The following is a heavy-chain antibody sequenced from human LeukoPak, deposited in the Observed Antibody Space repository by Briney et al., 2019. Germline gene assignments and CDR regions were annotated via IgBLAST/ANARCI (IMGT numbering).Heavy chain of an antibody. D-gene: IGHD3-22*01. V-gene: IGHV3-9*01. Sequence: GGSQRLSCAASGFTFDDYAIHWVRQAPGKGLEWVSGINWNSGSKHYADSVKGRFTISRDNAKNSLYLQMNSLRAEDTALYYCAKDFSSGYYYFDYWGQGTLVTVSS. CDR3: AKDFSSGYYYFDY. CDR2: INWNSGSK. J-gene: IGHJ4*02. CDR1: GFTFDDYA.